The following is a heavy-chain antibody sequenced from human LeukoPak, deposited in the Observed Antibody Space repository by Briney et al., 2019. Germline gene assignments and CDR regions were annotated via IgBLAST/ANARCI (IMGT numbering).Heavy chain of an antibody. V-gene: IGHV3-23*01. CDR2: ISGSGDST. Sequence: PGGSLRLSCAASGFAFAGFGMSWVRQAPGKGLEWVSGISGSGDSTYYADSVKGRCTISRDNSKNTLYLQMNSQRAEDTAVYYCAKLGDSSGYYSFDYWGQGTLVTVSS. CDR1: GFAFAGFG. D-gene: IGHD3-22*01. CDR3: AKLGDSSGYYSFDY. J-gene: IGHJ4*02.